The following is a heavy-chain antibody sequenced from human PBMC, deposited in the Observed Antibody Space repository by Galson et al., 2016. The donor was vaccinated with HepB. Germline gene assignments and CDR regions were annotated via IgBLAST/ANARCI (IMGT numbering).Heavy chain of an antibody. CDR1: GFTFSSYA. Sequence: SLRLSCAASGFTFSSYAMSWVRQAPGKGLEWVSGISGSGDSTYYADSVKGRFTISRDNSKNSLYLQMNSLRTEDTAVYYCARARPSGLSIHFDHGGQGTLVAVTS. CDR2: ISGSGDST. V-gene: IGHV3-23*01. J-gene: IGHJ4*02. CDR3: ARARPSGLSIHFDH.